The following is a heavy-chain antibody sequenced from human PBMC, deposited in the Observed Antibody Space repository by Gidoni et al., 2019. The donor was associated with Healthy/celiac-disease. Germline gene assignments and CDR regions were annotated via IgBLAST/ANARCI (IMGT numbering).Heavy chain of an antibody. CDR3: ARGGFLEWLLLDY. D-gene: IGHD3-3*01. J-gene: IGHJ4*02. V-gene: IGHV3-21*01. CDR2: ISSSSSYI. CDR1: GFTFSSYS. Sequence: EVHLVESGVGLVKPGGFLRLSCAASGFTFSSYSMNWVRQAPGKGLDWVSSISSSSSYIYYADSVKGRFTISRDNAKNSLYLQMNSLRAEDTAVYYCARGGFLEWLLLDYWGQGTLVTVSS.